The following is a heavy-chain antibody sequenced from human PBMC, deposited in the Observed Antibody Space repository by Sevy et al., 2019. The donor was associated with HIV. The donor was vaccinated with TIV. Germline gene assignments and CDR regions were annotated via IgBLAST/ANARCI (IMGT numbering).Heavy chain of an antibody. CDR1: GFTFSSYA. CDR2: ISGSGGST. V-gene: IGHV3-23*01. CDR3: AKRGDRELRGHFDY. Sequence: GGSLRLSCAASGFTFSSYAMSWVRQAPGKGLERVSAISGSGGSTYYADSVKGRFTISRENSKNTLYLQMNNLRAEDRAVYYCAKRGDRELRGHFDYWGKGTLVTVSS. J-gene: IGHJ4*02. D-gene: IGHD1-26*01.